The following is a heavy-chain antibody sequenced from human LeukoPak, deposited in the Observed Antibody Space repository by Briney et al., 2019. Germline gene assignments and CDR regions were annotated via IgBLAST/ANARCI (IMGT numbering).Heavy chain of an antibody. J-gene: IGHJ6*03. CDR2: IYYSGST. CDR1: GGSISSYY. Sequence: SETLSLTCTVSGGSISSYYWSWIRQPPGKGLEWIGYIYYSGSTNYNPSLKSRVTISVDTSKNQFYLKLSSVTAADTAAYYCAREVTNYYYYYVDVWGKGTTVTVSS. CDR3: AREVTNYYYYYVDV. V-gene: IGHV4-59*13. D-gene: IGHD4-23*01.